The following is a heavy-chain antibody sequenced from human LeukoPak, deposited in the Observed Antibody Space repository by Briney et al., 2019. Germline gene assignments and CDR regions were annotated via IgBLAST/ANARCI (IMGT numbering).Heavy chain of an antibody. CDR2: MYHSGST. J-gene: IGHJ4*02. D-gene: IGHD6-6*01. CDR3: ARLQRQLGDRFDY. V-gene: IGHV4-34*01. CDR1: GGSFSGYY. Sequence: SETLSLTCAVYGGSFSGYYWSWIRQPPGKGLEWIGTMYHSGSTYYNPSLKSRVTMSVDTSKNQFSLKLSSVTAADTALYYCARLQRQLGDRFDYWGQGTLVTVSS.